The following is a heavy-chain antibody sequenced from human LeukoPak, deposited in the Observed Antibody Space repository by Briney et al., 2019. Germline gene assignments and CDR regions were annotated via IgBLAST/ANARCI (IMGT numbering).Heavy chain of an antibody. CDR3: ARGNWNYFDS. V-gene: IGHV4-4*07. Sequence: PSETLSLTCTVPGGSISSYYWSWIRQPAGKGLEWIGRIYTSGSTNYNPSPKTRVTMSVDTSKSQFSLKLSSVTAADTAVYFCARGNWNYFDSWGQGTLVTVSS. J-gene: IGHJ4*02. CDR1: GGSISSYY. D-gene: IGHD1-1*01. CDR2: IYTSGST.